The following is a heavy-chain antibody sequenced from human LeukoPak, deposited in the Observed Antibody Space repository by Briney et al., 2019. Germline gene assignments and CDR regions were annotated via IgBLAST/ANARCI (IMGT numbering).Heavy chain of an antibody. V-gene: IGHV1-2*04. CDR3: ARANRIAAAGSFDY. CDR2: INPNSGGT. J-gene: IGHJ4*02. Sequence: ASVKVSCKASGYTFTGYYMHWVRQAPGQGFEWMGWINPNSGGTNYAQKFQGWVTMTRDTSISTAYMELRSLRSDDTAVYYCARANRIAAAGSFDYWGQGTLVTVSS. D-gene: IGHD6-13*01. CDR1: GYTFTGYY.